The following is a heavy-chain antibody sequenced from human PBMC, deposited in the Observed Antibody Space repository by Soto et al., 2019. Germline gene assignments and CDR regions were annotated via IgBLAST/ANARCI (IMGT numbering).Heavy chain of an antibody. CDR3: ARMLYYAMEV. J-gene: IGHJ6*02. CDR2: IFSSDEK. CDR1: GFSLNHPRMG. Sequence: KESGPVLVKPTETLTLTCTVSGFSLNHPRMGVSWLRQPPGKALEWLAHIFSSDEKSYSTSLRSRLTISKDTSESQVVLTVTNMDPVDTATYCCARMLYYAMEVWGQGTTVTVSS. V-gene: IGHV2-26*01.